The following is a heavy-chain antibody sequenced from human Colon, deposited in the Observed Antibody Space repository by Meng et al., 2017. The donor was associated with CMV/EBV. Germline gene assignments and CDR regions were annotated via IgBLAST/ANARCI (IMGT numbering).Heavy chain of an antibody. Sequence: GESLKISCVASGFTFSDYYMSWIRQAPGKGLEWLSYISSGGSTIYYADSVKGRFTISRDNAKNSVYLQMNSLGVDDTAVYHCLALWFGTGVYWGQGILVTVSS. D-gene: IGHD3-10*01. J-gene: IGHJ4*02. CDR2: ISSGGSTI. CDR3: LALWFGTGVY. V-gene: IGHV3-11*04. CDR1: GFTFSDYY.